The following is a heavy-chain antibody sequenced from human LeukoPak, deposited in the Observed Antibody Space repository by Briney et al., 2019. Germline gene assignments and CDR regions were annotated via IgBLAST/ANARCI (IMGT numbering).Heavy chain of an antibody. J-gene: IGHJ4*02. CDR3: AKRGVVIRVILVGFHKEAYYFDS. CDR2: ISDSGGRT. V-gene: IGHV3-23*01. Sequence: GGSLRLSCTVSGITLSNYGMSWVRQAPGKGLEWVAGISDSGGRTNYADSVKGRFTLSRGNPKNTLNLQMNSLRAEDTAAYFCAKRGVVIRVILVGFHKEAYYFDSWGRGALVTVSS. CDR1: GITLSNYG. D-gene: IGHD2-15*01.